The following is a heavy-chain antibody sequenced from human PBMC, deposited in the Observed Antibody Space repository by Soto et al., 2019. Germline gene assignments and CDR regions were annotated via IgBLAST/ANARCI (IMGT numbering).Heavy chain of an antibody. CDR2: IYYSGST. J-gene: IGHJ4*02. D-gene: IGHD4-17*01. Sequence: SDTLSLTCTVSGGSISIGGYYWSWIRQHPGKGLEWIGYIYYSGSTYYNPSLKSRVTISADTSKNQFSLKLSSVTAAYTAVYYCARDYGDYFTSWGQGTLVTVS. V-gene: IGHV4-31*03. CDR3: ARDYGDYFTS. CDR1: GGSISIGGYY.